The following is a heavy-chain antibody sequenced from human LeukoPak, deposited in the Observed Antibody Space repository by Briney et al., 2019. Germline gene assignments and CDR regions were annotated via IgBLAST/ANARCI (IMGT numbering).Heavy chain of an antibody. Sequence: ASVKVSCKASGYTFTSYGISWVRQAPGQGLEGMGWISAYNGNTNYAQMLQGRVTMTTDTSTSTAYMELRSLRSDDTAVYYCASHYCSSPSCYRYYYYMDVWAKGPRSPSP. CDR1: GYTFTSYG. V-gene: IGHV1-18*01. D-gene: IGHD2-2*01. CDR2: ISAYNGNT. CDR3: ASHYCSSPSCYRYYYYMDV. J-gene: IGHJ6*03.